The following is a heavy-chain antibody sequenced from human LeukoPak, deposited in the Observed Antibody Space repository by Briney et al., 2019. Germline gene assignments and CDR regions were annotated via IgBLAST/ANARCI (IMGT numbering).Heavy chain of an antibody. CDR3: AKDGRRGRIAAPPD. D-gene: IGHD6-13*01. Sequence: HAGGSLGLSCAASGFTFSSYAMSWVRQAPGKGLEWVSAISGSGGSTYYADSVKGRFTISRDNSKNTLYLQTNSLRAEDTAVYYCAKDGRRGRIAAPPDWGQGTLVTVSS. V-gene: IGHV3-23*01. CDR2: ISGSGGST. CDR1: GFTFSSYA. J-gene: IGHJ4*02.